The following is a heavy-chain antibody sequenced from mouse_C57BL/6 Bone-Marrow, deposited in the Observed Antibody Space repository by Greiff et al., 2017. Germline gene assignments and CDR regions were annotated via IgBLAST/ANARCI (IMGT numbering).Heavy chain of an antibody. V-gene: IGHV1-81*01. Sequence: QVPLQQSGAELARPGASVKLSCKASGYTFTSYGISWVKQRTGQGLEWIGEIYPRSGNTYYNEKFKGKATLTADKSSSTAYMELRSLTSEDSAVYFCGYYGSYYYAMDYWGQGTSVTVSS. J-gene: IGHJ4*01. CDR2: IYPRSGNT. CDR1: GYTFTSYG. D-gene: IGHD1-1*01. CDR3: GYYGSYYYAMDY.